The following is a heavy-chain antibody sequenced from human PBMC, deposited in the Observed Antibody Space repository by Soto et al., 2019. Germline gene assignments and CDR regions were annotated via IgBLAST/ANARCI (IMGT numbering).Heavy chain of an antibody. Sequence: SVKVSCKASGGTFSSYAISWVRQAPGQGLEWMGGIIPIFGTANYAQKFQGRVTITADESTSTAYMELSSLRSEDTAVYYCARGGLEYSSSSSDYWGRGTLVTGSS. CDR3: ARGGLEYSSSSSDY. D-gene: IGHD6-6*01. CDR1: GGTFSSYA. V-gene: IGHV1-69*13. CDR2: IIPIFGTA. J-gene: IGHJ4*02.